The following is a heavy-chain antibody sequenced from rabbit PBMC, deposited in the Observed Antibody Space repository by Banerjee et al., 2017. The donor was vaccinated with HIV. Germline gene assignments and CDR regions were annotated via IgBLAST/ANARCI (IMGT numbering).Heavy chain of an antibody. CDR2: IDVGSSGFT. CDR1: GFSFSSSNY. J-gene: IGHJ6*01. Sequence: QSLEESGGGLVQTEGSLALTCKASGFSFSSSNYMCWVRQAPGKGLEWIGCIDVGSSGFTYFANWAKGRFTISKTSSTTVTLQMTSLTAADTATYFCARDAATSFSSYGMDLWGPGTLVTVS. CDR3: ARDAATSFSSYGMDL. D-gene: IGHD8-1*01. V-gene: IGHV1S40*01.